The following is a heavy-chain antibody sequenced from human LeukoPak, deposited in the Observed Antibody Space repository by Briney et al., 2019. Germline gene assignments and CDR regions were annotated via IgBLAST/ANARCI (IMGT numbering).Heavy chain of an antibody. J-gene: IGHJ6*02. Sequence: PGGSLRLSCAASGFTFSSYDMSWVRQAPGKGLEWVSTISNSGGSTYYADSVKCRFTISRDNSNNTLYLQTNSLRADDTAVFYCAKVPYFDYGSGSPPFMDVWGEGTTVAVSS. V-gene: IGHV3-23*01. CDR2: ISNSGGST. CDR3: AKVPYFDYGSGSPPFMDV. CDR1: GFTFSSYD. D-gene: IGHD3-10*01.